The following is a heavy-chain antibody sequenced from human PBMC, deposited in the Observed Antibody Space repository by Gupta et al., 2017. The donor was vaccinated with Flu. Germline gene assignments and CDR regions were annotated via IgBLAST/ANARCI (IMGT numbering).Heavy chain of an antibody. D-gene: IGHD1-26*01. CDR3: ARERYSGNYYGY. CDR1: GFPFGDYA. V-gene: IGHV3-49*04. Sequence: EVQLVESGGGLVQPGRSLRLSWSASGFPFGDYAMSWVRQAPGKGLEWVGFIRSKTYGGTTEYAASVKGRFTISRDDSKSIAYLQMNSLKTEDTAVYFCARERYSGNYYGYWGQGTLVTVSS. J-gene: IGHJ4*02. CDR2: IRSKTYGGTT.